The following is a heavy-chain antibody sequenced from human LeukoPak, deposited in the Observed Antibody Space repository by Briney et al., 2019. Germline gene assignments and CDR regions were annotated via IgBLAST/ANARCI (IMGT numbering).Heavy chain of an antibody. J-gene: IGHJ4*02. CDR2: IWYDGSNE. V-gene: IGHV3-33*01. CDR1: GFTFSNYG. D-gene: IGHD3-22*01. CDR3: ARTMMTATVDY. Sequence: GRSLRLSCAASGFTFSNYGMQWVRQAPGNGLEWVAVIWYDGSNEDYADSVKGRFTISRDNSKNTLYLQMNSLRAEDTAVYYCARTMMTATVDYWGQGTLVTVSS.